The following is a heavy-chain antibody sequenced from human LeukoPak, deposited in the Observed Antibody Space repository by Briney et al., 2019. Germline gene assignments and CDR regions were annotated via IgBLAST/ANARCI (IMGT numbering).Heavy chain of an antibody. CDR2: IYNSGST. CDR1: GGSISSSSYY. J-gene: IGHJ4*02. D-gene: IGHD6-13*01. V-gene: IGHV4-61*09. CDR3: ARSAFLVTAPGLYYFDY. Sequence: ASETLSLTCTVSGGSISSSSYYWSWIRQPAGKGLEWIGHIYNSGSTNYNPSLKGRVTMSVATSKNQSSLHLSSVTAADTAVYYCARSAFLVTAPGLYYFDYWGQGTLVAVSS.